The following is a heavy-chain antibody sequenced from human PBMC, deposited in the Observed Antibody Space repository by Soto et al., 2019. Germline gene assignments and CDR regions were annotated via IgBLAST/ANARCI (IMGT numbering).Heavy chain of an antibody. CDR3: ARREAAAGNFDY. CDR1: GGSFISADYY. V-gene: IGHV4-30-4*01. D-gene: IGHD6-13*01. J-gene: IGHJ4*02. Sequence: QAQLQESGPGLVKPSQTLSLTCTVSGGSFISADYYWSWIRQPPGKGREWIGYIYYSGSTYYNPSLKGRGTISVDTSKNQFSLKLSSVTAADTAVYYCARREAAAGNFDYWGQGTLVTVSS. CDR2: IYYSGST.